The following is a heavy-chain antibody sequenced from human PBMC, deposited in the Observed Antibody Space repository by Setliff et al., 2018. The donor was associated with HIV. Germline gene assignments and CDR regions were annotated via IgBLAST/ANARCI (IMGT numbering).Heavy chain of an antibody. CDR3: AFRSGFHVGLDA. J-gene: IGHJ5*02. CDR2: FDPDDGET. D-gene: IGHD3-3*01. V-gene: IGHV1-24*01. Sequence: ASVKVSCKLSGYTLTELSRHWVRQAPGKGLEWMGGFDPDDGETIYAQKFQGRVTMTEDTSTDTAYMELSSLRSEDTAVDYGAFRSGFHVGLDAWGQGTLVTVSS. CDR1: GYTLTELS.